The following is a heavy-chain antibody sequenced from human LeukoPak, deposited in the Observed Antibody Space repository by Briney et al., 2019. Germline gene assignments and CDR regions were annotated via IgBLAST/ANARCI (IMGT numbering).Heavy chain of an antibody. CDR1: GYTFTSYG. J-gene: IGHJ6*02. D-gene: IGHD6-19*01. CDR3: ARDLAVAGTLTENYYYYGMDV. V-gene: IGHV1-18*01. CDR2: ISAYNGNT. Sequence: ASVKVSCKASGYTFTSYGISWVRQAPGQGLEWMGWISAYNGNTNYARKLQGRVTMTTDTSTSAAYMELRSLRSDDTAVYYCARDLAVAGTLTENYYYYGMDVWGQGTTVTVSS.